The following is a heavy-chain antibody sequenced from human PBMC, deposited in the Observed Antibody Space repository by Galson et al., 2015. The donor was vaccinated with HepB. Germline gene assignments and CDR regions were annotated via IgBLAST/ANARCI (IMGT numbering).Heavy chain of an antibody. D-gene: IGHD6-13*01. V-gene: IGHV3-21*01. CDR1: GFIFSSYS. J-gene: IGHJ6*02. Sequence: SLRLSCAASGFIFSSYSMNWVRQAPGKGLEWVSSISSSSSYIYYADSVKGRFTIPRDNAKNSLYLQMNSLRAEDTAVYYCARPVRAAAGTHYYYYGMDVWGQGTTVTVSS. CDR3: ARPVRAAAGTHYYYYGMDV. CDR2: ISSSSSYI.